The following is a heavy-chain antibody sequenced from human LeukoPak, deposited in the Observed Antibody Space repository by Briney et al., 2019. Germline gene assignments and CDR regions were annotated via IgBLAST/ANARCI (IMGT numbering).Heavy chain of an antibody. CDR3: ARDDYYDSSGYDC. Sequence: SETLSLTCAVSGGSISSSNWWSWVRQPPGKGLEWIGEIYHSGSTNYNPSLKSRVTISVDKSKNQFSLKLNSETAADTAVYYCARDDYYDSSGYDCWGQGTLVTVSS. CDR1: GGSISSSNW. V-gene: IGHV4-4*02. D-gene: IGHD3-22*01. J-gene: IGHJ4*02. CDR2: IYHSGST.